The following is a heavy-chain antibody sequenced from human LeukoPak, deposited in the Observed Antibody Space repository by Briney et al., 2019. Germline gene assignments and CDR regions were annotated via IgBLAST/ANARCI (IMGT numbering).Heavy chain of an antibody. CDR1: GYTFTSYG. V-gene: IGHV1-18*01. CDR3: ARDGPNYYDSSGYPY. Sequence: GASVKVSCKASGYTFTSYGISWVRQAPGQGLEWMGWISAYNGNTNYAQKLQGRVTMTTDTSTSTAYMELRSLRSDDTAVYYCARDGPNYYDSSGYPYWGQGTLVTVSS. D-gene: IGHD3-22*01. J-gene: IGHJ4*02. CDR2: ISAYNGNT.